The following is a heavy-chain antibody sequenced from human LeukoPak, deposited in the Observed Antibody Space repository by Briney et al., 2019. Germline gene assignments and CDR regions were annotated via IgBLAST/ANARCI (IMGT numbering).Heavy chain of an antibody. Sequence: ASVKGSCKASGDTFTSYDINWVRQATGQGLEWMGWMNPNSGNTGYAQKFQGRVTMTRNTSISTAYMELRSLRSDDTAVYYCARSATHRLTWTDRSQWLPLDYWGQGTLVTVSS. J-gene: IGHJ4*02. CDR1: GDTFTSYD. CDR3: ARSATHRLTWTDRSQWLPLDY. D-gene: IGHD5-18*01. V-gene: IGHV1-8*01. CDR2: MNPNSGNT.